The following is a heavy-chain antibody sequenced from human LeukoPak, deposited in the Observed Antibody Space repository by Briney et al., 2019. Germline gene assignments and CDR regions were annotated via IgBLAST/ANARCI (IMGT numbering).Heavy chain of an antibody. V-gene: IGHV1-8*02. CDR1: GYTFTSYD. D-gene: IGHD3-10*01. Sequence: ASVKVSCTASGYTFTSYDINWVRQGTGQGLEWMGWMNPKSGKIGYAQKFQDSVTITRNTTKSTAYMELSSLTSEDAAVYYCARDAYGSRSSSFDPWGQGTLVTVSS. CDR2: MNPKSGKI. J-gene: IGHJ5*02. CDR3: ARDAYGSRSSSFDP.